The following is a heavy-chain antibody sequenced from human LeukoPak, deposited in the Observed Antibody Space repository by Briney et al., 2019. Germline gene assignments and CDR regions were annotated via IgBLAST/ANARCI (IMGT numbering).Heavy chain of an antibody. CDR1: GGSFSGYF. CDR2: IYYSGST. J-gene: IGHJ4*02. D-gene: IGHD1-26*01. V-gene: IGHV4-34*01. CDR3: ARLPYSGSYYVDY. Sequence: PSETLSLTCAVYGGSFSGYFWGWIRQPPGKGLEWIGTIYYSGSTYYNPSLKSRVTISVDTSKNQFSLKLSSVTAADTALYYCARLPYSGSYYVDYWGQGALVTVSS.